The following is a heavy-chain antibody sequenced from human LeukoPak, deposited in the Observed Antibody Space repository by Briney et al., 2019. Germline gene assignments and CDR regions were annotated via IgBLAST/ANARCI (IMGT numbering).Heavy chain of an antibody. D-gene: IGHD2-15*01. CDR1: GYTITGYY. CDR2: INPNSGGT. CDR3: ARAGYCSGGSCYNLYYFDY. Sequence: ASVKVSCKASGYTITGYYMHWVRQAPGQGLEWMGWINPNSGGTNYAQKFQGRVTMTRDTSISTAYMELSRLRSDDTAVYYCARAGYCSGGSCYNLYYFDYWGQGTLVTVSS. J-gene: IGHJ4*02. V-gene: IGHV1-2*02.